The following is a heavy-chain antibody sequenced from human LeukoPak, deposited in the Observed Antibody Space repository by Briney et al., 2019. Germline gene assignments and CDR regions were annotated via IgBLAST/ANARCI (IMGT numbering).Heavy chain of an antibody. D-gene: IGHD2-2*01. CDR2: INPNSGGT. CDR1: GYTFTGYY. CDR3: AGGYCSSTSCYYHVDY. Sequence: ASVKVSCKASGYTFTGYYMHWVRQAPGRGLEWMGWINPNSGGTNYAQKFQGRVTMTRDTSISTAYMELSRLRSDDTAVYYCAGGYCSSTSCYYHVDYWGQGTLVTVSS. J-gene: IGHJ4*02. V-gene: IGHV1-2*02.